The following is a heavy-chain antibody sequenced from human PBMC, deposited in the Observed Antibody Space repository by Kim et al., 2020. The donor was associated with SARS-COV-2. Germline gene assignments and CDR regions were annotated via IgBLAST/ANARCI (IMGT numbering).Heavy chain of an antibody. J-gene: IGHJ4*02. D-gene: IGHD3-22*01. CDR3: ARDMDDYYYDSSGLDY. V-gene: IGHV3-30*01. Sequence: DTVRGRFTISRDNSTNTRYLQMNSLRAEDTAVYYCARDMDDYYYDSSGLDYWGQGTLVTVSS.